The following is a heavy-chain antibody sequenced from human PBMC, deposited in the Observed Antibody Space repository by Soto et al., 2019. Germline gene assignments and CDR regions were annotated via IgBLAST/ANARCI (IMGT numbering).Heavy chain of an antibody. Sequence: SETLSLTCAVYGGSFSGYYWSWIRQPPGKGLEWIGEINHSGSTNYNPSLKSRVTISVDTSKNQFSLKLSSVTAADTAVYYCARGSWTAVAGTWLRVLYYFDYWGQGTLVTVSS. CDR3: ARGSWTAVAGTWLRVLYYFDY. CDR2: INHSGST. V-gene: IGHV4-34*01. CDR1: GGSFSGYY. J-gene: IGHJ4*02. D-gene: IGHD6-19*01.